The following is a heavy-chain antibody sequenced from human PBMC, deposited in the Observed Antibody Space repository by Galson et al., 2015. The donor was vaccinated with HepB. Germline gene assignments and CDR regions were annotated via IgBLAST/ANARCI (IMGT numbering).Heavy chain of an antibody. D-gene: IGHD1-26*01. V-gene: IGHV3-73*01. J-gene: IGHJ3*02. CDR1: GFTFSGSA. CDR3: TRRPWELQVDAFDI. Sequence: SLRLSCAASGFTFSGSAMHWAGQAPGKGLEGVGRFRSKTSNYATAYAASVKDRFTISRDDSKNTAYLQMNSLKTEDTAVYYCTRRPWELQVDAFDIWGQGTMVTVSS. CDR2: FRSKTSNYAT.